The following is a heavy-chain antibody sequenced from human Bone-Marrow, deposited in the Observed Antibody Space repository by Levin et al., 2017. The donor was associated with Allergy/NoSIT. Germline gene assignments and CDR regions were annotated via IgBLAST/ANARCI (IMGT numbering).Heavy chain of an antibody. CDR1: GFTFSSYS. J-gene: IGHJ4*02. CDR3: ARDPIVRGYY. V-gene: IGHV3-21*01. Sequence: SGGSLRLSCAASGFTFSSYSMNWVRQAPGKGLEWVSSISSSSSYIYYADSVKGRFTISRDNAKNSLYLQMNSLRAEDTAVYYCARDPIVRGYYWGQGTLVTVSS. CDR2: ISSSSSYI. D-gene: IGHD1-26*01.